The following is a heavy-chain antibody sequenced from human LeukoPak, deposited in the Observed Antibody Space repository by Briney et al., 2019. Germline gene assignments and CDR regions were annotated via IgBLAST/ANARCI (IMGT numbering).Heavy chain of an antibody. CDR3: TRDHFGGYQLAYWYFGL. J-gene: IGHJ2*01. Sequence: GGSLRLSCTASGFTFADSAMSWVRQAPGKGLQWVGFIRSQDYGATTEYAASVQGRFTMSRDDSKSIAYLQMNSLKTDDTAIYYCTRDHFGGYQLAYWYFGLWGRGTLVTVSS. CDR1: GFTFADSA. CDR2: IRSQDYGATT. V-gene: IGHV3-49*04. D-gene: IGHD5-12*01.